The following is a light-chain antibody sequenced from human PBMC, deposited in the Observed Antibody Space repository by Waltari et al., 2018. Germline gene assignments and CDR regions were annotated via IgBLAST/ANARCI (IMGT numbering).Light chain of an antibody. V-gene: IGLV1-44*01. CDR2: NNG. J-gene: IGLJ3*02. CDR1: KTNIGSNP. CDR3: STWDDSLNGPL. Sequence: QSVLTQPPSESGAPGQTVTISCSGGKTNIGSNPINCYHQVPGTAPRLIMYNNGQRPSGVPDRVSASKSGTSASLAISGLQPDDEATYYCSTWDDSLNGPLFGGGTKVTVL.